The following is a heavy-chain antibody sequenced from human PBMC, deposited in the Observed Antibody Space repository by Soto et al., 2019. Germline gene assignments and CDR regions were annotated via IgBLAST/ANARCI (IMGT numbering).Heavy chain of an antibody. CDR1: GFTFSDYY. D-gene: IGHD6-13*01. CDR2: ISSSTSHT. Sequence: QVQLVESGGGLVKPGGSLRLSCAVSGFTFSDYYMTWIRQAPGKGLEWVSYISSSTSHTNYADSVKGRFTISRDNAKNSLFLQMNSLGAEDTAVYYCARGRGAAADYFTFWGQGTLVTVSS. CDR3: ARGRGAAADYFTF. J-gene: IGHJ4*02. V-gene: IGHV3-11*05.